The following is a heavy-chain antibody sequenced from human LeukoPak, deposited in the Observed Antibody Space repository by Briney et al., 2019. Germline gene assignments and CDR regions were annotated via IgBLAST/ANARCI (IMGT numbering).Heavy chain of an antibody. Sequence: GESLKISCKGSGYSFSSYWIGWVRQMPGKGLEWMGIIYPDDSDIRYSPSFQGQVTISADKFISTAYLQWSSLKASDTAMYYCARVGKYYYGSGSYRPHYFEYWGQGTLFTVSS. CDR2: IYPDDSDI. J-gene: IGHJ4*02. V-gene: IGHV5-51*01. D-gene: IGHD3-10*01. CDR1: GYSFSSYW. CDR3: ARVGKYYYGSGSYRPHYFEY.